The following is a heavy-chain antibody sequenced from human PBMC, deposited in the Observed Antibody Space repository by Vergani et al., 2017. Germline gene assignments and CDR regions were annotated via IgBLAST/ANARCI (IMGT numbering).Heavy chain of an antibody. CDR1: NDSVSNTFYY. V-gene: IGHV4-39*07. J-gene: IGHJ6*02. D-gene: IGHD3-10*01. Sequence: QVQLQESGPGLVKPSETLSLTCTVSNDSVSNTFYYWGWIRQTPGKGLEWIGSIYYSGSTYYNPSLESRVTMSVDTSKSQFSLKLTSVTAGDTAVYFCARELSYYYGSGSDDYKPYYYDCMDVWGPGTTVTVSS. CDR2: IYYSGST. CDR3: ARELSYYYGSGSDDYKPYYYDCMDV.